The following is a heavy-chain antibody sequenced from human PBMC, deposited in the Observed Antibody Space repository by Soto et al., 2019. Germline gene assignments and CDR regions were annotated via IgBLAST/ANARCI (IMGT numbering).Heavy chain of an antibody. D-gene: IGHD6-19*01. CDR3: ARDEIAVANRVGLDV. V-gene: IGHV1-69*06. Sequence: QVQLVQSGAEVKKPGSSVKVSCKASGGAFRSYTISWVRQAPGQGLEWMGGITPIFGAANYAQKFEGRVTISADKSTTTAYMELSNLPSEDTALYYCARDEIAVANRVGLDVWGPGTTVIVSS. CDR1: GGAFRSYT. CDR2: ITPIFGAA. J-gene: IGHJ6*02.